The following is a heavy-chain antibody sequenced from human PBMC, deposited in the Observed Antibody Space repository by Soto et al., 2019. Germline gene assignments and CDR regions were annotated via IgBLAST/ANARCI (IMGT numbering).Heavy chain of an antibody. D-gene: IGHD2-15*01. CDR3: ARDCSGGSCYPGMDV. V-gene: IGHV3-21*01. Sequence: GGSLRLSCAASGFNFNSYTINWVRRAPGKRLEWLSSISSSGYIFSTDSVGGRFTISRDNAKNSVYLQINSLRAEDTAVYFCARDCSGGSCYPGMDVWGQGTTVTVSS. CDR1: GFNFNSYT. J-gene: IGHJ6*02. CDR2: ISSSGYI.